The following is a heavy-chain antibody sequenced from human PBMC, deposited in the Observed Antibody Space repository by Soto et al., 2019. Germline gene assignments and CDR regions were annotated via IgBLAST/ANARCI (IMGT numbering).Heavy chain of an antibody. CDR2: IYYSGRT. CDR1: GGSISSGGYY. J-gene: IGHJ4*02. D-gene: IGHD3-3*01. V-gene: IGHV4-31*03. CDR3: ARVPLKSGYQYYFDY. Sequence: QVQLQESGPGLVKPSQTLSLTCTVSGGSISSGGYYWSWIRQHPGKGLEWIGYIYYSGRTYYNPSLKSRVTISVDTSKNQFSLKLSSVTAADTAVYYCARVPLKSGYQYYFDYWGQGTLVTVSS.